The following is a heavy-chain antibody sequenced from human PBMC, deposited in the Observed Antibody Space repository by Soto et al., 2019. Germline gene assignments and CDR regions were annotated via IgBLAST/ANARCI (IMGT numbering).Heavy chain of an antibody. J-gene: IGHJ4*02. D-gene: IGHD4-4*01. CDR2: ISAYNGNT. V-gene: IGHV1-18*01. Sequence: VQLLESGAEVKKPGASVKVSCKASGYTFTSYGISWVRQAPGQGLEWMGWISAYNGNTNYAQKLQGRVTMTTDTSTSTAYMELRSLRSDDTAVYYCARDQGSNYWVGGFDYWGQGTLVTVSS. CDR3: ARDQGSNYWVGGFDY. CDR1: GYTFTSYG.